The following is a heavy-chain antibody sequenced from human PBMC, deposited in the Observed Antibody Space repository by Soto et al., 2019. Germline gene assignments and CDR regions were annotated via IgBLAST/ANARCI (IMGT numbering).Heavy chain of an antibody. D-gene: IGHD3-22*01. CDR2: IIPFFDTA. CDR3: ARSHLYYDSSGYPDY. J-gene: IGHJ4*02. Sequence: SVKVSCKASGGTFSSHAFSWVRQAPGQGLEWMGDIIPFFDTADYAQKFQGRVTITADESTSTAYMELNSLRAEDTAVYYCARSHLYYDSSGYPDYWGQGTLVTVSS. CDR1: GGTFSSHA. V-gene: IGHV1-69*13.